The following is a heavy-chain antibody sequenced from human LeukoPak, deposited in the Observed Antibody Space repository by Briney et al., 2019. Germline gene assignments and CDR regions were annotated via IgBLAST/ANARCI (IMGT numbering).Heavy chain of an antibody. Sequence: GGSLRLSXAASGFTFDGYAMHWVRQAPGKGLEWVSLISWDGGSTYYADSVKGRFTISRDNSKNSLYLQMNSLRAEDTALYYCAKGGLGYYYMDVWGKGTTVTVSS. J-gene: IGHJ6*03. CDR1: GFTFDGYA. CDR3: AKGGLGYYYMDV. V-gene: IGHV3-43D*04. CDR2: ISWDGGST. D-gene: IGHD3-16*01.